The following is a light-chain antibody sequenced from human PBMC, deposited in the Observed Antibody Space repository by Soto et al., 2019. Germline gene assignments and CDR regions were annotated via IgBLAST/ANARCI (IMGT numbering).Light chain of an antibody. CDR3: EQFLDSPPWT. V-gene: IGKV3-20*01. Sequence: EIVLTQSPGTLSLSPGERATLSCRASQSIGSNYLAWYQQKPGQAPRLLIYGASTRATCIPDRFSGSGSGTDFTLTISRLEPEDVAVDYCEQFLDSPPWTFGQGTTVEI. J-gene: IGKJ1*01. CDR1: QSIGSNY. CDR2: GAS.